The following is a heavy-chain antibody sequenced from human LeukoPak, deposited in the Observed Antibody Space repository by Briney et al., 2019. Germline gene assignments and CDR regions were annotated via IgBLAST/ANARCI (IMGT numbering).Heavy chain of an antibody. CDR3: AKDPGTATRGFHMDV. CDR2: IWSDGKIE. D-gene: IGHD6-13*01. V-gene: IGHV3-30*02. CDR1: GFTFSNYD. Sequence: PGGSLRLSCAASGFTFSNYDMHWVRQSPGKGLEWLSLIWSDGKIEQYAASVEGRITISRDNSKNTVYLQMNSLRDEDTAVYYCAKDPGTATRGFHMDVWGKGTRVTVSS. J-gene: IGHJ6*03.